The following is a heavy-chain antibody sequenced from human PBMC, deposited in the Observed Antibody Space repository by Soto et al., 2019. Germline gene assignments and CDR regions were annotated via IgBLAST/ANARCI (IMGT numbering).Heavy chain of an antibody. CDR3: ARGRAQLLHVEYYVGD. D-gene: IGHD2-15*01. CDR2: IIPIFGTA. V-gene: IGHV1-69*13. Sequence: SVKVSCKASGGTFSSYAISWVRQAPGQGLEWMGGIIPIFGTANYAQKFQGRVTITADESTSTAYMELSSLRSEDTAVYYCARGRAQLLHVEYYVGDWGQGTLDTLCS. J-gene: IGHJ4*02. CDR1: GGTFSSYA.